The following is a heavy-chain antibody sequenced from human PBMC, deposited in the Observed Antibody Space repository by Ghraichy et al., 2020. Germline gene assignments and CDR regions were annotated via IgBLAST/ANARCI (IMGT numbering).Heavy chain of an antibody. CDR1: GFTFSSFW. D-gene: IGHD6-13*01. CDR2: IDGDGSRT. CDR3: ARGELRSSSCPDC. V-gene: IGHV3-74*01. J-gene: IGHJ4*02. Sequence: GGSLRLSCAASGFTFSSFWMHWVRQAPGKGLVWVSRIDGDGSRTSYVDSVKGRFTISRDNSKNTLYLQMNSLRAEDTAVYYCARGELRSSSCPDCWGQGTLVTVSS.